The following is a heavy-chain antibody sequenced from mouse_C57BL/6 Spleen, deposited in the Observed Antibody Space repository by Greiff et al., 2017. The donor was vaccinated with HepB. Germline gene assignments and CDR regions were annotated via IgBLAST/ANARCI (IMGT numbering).Heavy chain of an antibody. CDR3: ARGYGSSYWYFGV. J-gene: IGHJ1*03. CDR2: IDPANGNT. CDR1: GFNIKNTY. V-gene: IGHV14-3*01. Sequence: EVQLKQSVAELVRPGASVKLSCTASGFNIKNTYMHWVKQRPEQGLAWIGRIDPANGNTKYAPKFQGKATITADTSTNTAYLQLSSLTSEDTAIYYCARGYGSSYWYFGVWGTGTTVTVSS. D-gene: IGHD1-1*01.